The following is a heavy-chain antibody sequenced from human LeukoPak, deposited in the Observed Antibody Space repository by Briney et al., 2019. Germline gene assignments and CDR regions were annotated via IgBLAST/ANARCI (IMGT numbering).Heavy chain of an antibody. Sequence: GGSLRLSCAASGFTFSSYAMSWVRQAPGKGLEWVSAISGSGGSTYYADSVKGRFTISRDNSKNTLYLQMNSLRAEDTAVYYCAKAEYYDFWSGYNARGQGTLVTVSS. D-gene: IGHD3-3*01. V-gene: IGHV3-23*01. CDR1: GFTFSSYA. CDR2: ISGSGGST. J-gene: IGHJ4*02. CDR3: AKAEYYDFWSGYNA.